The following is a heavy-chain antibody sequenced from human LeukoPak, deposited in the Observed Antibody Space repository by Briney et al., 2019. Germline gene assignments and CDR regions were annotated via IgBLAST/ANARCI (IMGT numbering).Heavy chain of an antibody. CDR1: GGSFSGYY. D-gene: IGHD4-17*01. CDR2: INHSGST. CDR3: ARHETTVTTGYDY. Sequence: SSETLSLTCAVYGGSFSGYYWSWIRQPPGKGLEWIGEINHSGSTNYNPSLKSRVTISVDTSKNQFSLKLSSVTAADTAVYYCARHETTVTTGYDYWGQGTLVTVSS. V-gene: IGHV4-34*01. J-gene: IGHJ4*02.